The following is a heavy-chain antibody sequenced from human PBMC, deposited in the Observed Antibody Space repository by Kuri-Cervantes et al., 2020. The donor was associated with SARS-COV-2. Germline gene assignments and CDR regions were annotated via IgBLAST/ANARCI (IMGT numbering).Heavy chain of an antibody. V-gene: IGHV4-59*08. CDR3: ASPQQGATIWSFDY. D-gene: IGHD1-26*01. J-gene: IGHJ4*02. Sequence: GSLRLSCTVSGGSISSYYWSWIRQPPGKGLEWIGYIYYSGSTNYNPSLKSRVTISVDTSKNQFSLKLSSVTAADTAVYYCASPQQGATIWSFDYGGQGTLVTVSS. CDR1: GGSISSYY. CDR2: IYYSGST.